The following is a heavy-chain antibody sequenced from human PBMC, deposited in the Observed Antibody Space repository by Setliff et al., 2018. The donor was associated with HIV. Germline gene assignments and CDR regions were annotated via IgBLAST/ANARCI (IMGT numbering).Heavy chain of an antibody. J-gene: IGHJ4*02. CDR3: EAVSYDYVWGSYRALSEDY. CDR1: GFTFTSSA. CDR2: IVVGSGNT. D-gene: IGHD3-16*02. Sequence: SVKVSCKASGFTFTSSAVQWVRQARGQRLEWIGWIVVGSGNTNYAQKFQERVTITRDMSTSTAYMELSSLRSEDTAVYYCEAVSYDYVWGSYRALSEDYWGQGTLVTVSS. V-gene: IGHV1-58*01.